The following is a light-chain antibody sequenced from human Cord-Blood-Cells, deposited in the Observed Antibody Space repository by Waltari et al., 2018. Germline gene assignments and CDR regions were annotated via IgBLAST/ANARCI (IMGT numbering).Light chain of an antibody. V-gene: IGLV2-23*01. Sequence: QSALTQPASVSGSPGQSITISCTGTSSDVWSYNLVSWYKQHPGKAPNLMIYEGSKRPSGVSNRFSGSKSGNTASLTISGLQAEDEADYYCCSYAGSSTYVFGTGTKVTVL. CDR3: CSYAGSSTYV. CDR2: EGS. CDR1: SSDVWSYNL. J-gene: IGLJ1*01.